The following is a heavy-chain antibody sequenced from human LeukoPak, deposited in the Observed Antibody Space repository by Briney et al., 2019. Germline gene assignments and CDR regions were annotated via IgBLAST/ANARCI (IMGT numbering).Heavy chain of an antibody. V-gene: IGHV1-18*01. J-gene: IGHJ4*02. CDR2: VSGYNGNT. Sequence: GASVKVSCKASGYTFTSNAVSWVRQAPGQGLEWMGWVSGYNGNTNYAQKFQGRVTMTTDTFTSTAYKELTSLRSDDTAVYYCARDPPALFYFDYWGQGTLVTVSS. CDR3: ARDPPALFYFDY. CDR1: GYTFTSNA.